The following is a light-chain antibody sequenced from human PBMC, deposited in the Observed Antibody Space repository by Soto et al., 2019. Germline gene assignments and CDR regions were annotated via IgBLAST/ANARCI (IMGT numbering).Light chain of an antibody. CDR1: HNINNY. CDR3: QQSHSREPST. V-gene: IGKV1-39*01. Sequence: DIQMTQSPSSLSASVGDRVTITCRASHNINNYLNWIQQKPGKAPNLLIYGASSLESGVPSRFSGSGSGTDFTLTISNLQPEDFATYYCQQSHSREPSTFGPGTKVAVK. CDR2: GAS. J-gene: IGKJ3*01.